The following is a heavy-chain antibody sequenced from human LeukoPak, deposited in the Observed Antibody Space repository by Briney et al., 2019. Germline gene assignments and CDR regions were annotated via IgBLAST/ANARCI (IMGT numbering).Heavy chain of an antibody. D-gene: IGHD3-10*01. CDR1: GFTFSSYW. Sequence: GGSLRLSCAASGFTFSSYWMSWVRQAPGKGLEWVANIKQDGSEKYYVDSVKGRFTISRDNAKNSLYLQMNSLRAEDTAVYYCARVHGSGSYEGNFDYWGQGTLVTVSS. CDR2: IKQDGSEK. CDR3: ARVHGSGSYEGNFDY. V-gene: IGHV3-7*01. J-gene: IGHJ4*02.